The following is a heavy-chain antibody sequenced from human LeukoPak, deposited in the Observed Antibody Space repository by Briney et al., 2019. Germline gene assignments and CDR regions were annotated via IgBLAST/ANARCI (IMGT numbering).Heavy chain of an antibody. D-gene: IGHD2-15*01. CDR1: GFTVSSTC. CDR2: IGGSGAGT. CDR3: AKAVVAATGVEYYFDY. V-gene: IGHV3-23*01. J-gene: IGHJ4*02. Sequence: GGSLSLACAASGFTVSSTCMSWVRQATGKGLEWVSTIGGSGAGTYYADSVKGRFTISRDNSKNTLYLQMNSLRAEDTAVFYCAKAVVAATGVEYYFDYWGQGMLITVSS.